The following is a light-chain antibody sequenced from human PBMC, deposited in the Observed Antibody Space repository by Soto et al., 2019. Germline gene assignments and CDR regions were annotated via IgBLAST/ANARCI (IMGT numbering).Light chain of an antibody. Sequence: DCRLSHPPSAQAESLGVRFTIICRASQGISNYLAWYQQKPGKVPKLLIYAASTLQSGVPSRFSGSGSGTDFTLTISSLQPEDVATYYCQQFDTYTLNFGGGTKVDIK. V-gene: IGKV1-27*01. J-gene: IGKJ4*01. CDR3: QQFDTYTLN. CDR2: AAS. CDR1: QGISNY.